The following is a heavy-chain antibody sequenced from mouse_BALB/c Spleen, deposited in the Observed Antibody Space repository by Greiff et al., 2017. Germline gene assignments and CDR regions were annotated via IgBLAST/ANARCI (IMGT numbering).Heavy chain of an antibody. CDR1: GYSITSDYA. D-gene: IGHD2-4*01. CDR3: ASRDYDGAMDY. Sequence: EVQLQQSGPGLVKPSQSLSLTCTVTGYSITSDYAWNWIRQFPGNKLEWMGYISYSGSTSYNPSLKSRISITRDTSKNQFFLQLNSVTTEDTATYYCASRDYDGAMDYWGQGTSVTVSS. J-gene: IGHJ4*01. V-gene: IGHV3-2*02. CDR2: ISYSGST.